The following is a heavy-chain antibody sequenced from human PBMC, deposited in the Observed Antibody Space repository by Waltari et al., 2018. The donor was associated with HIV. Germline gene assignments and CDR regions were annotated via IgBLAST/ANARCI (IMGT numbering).Heavy chain of an antibody. CDR2: IWYDGSNK. J-gene: IGHJ6*02. Sequence: QVQLVASGGGVVQPGRSLRLSCAASGFTFSSYGMHWVGQAPGKGLEWVEVIWYDGSNKYYADSVKGRFTISRDNSKNTLYLQMNSLRAEDTAVYYCARDQYDFWAPLGGYGMDVWGQGTTVTVSS. V-gene: IGHV3-33*01. CDR1: GFTFSSYG. CDR3: ARDQYDFWAPLGGYGMDV. D-gene: IGHD3-3*01.